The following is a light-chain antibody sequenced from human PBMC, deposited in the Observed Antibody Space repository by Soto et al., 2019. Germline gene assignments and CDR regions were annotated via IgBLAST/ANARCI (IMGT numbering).Light chain of an antibody. J-gene: IGLJ2*01. CDR3: TSYATSSTL. Sequence: IFRKGTSRDVGGYNFVSWYQQYPGKAPKLMIYDVSHRPSGVSTRFSGSKSGNTASLTISGLQAEDEAGYYCTSYATSSTLFGGGTKVTVL. V-gene: IGLV2-14*04. CDR2: DVS. CDR1: SRDVGGYNF.